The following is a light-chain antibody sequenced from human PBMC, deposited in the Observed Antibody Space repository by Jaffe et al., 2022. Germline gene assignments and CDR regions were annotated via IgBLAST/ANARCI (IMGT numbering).Light chain of an antibody. J-gene: IGKJ5*01. CDR3: QQYDNPWGT. Sequence: DIQMTQSPSSLSASVGDRVTITCQASQDISNYLNWYQQKPGKAPKLLIYDASNLETGVPSRFSGSGSGTDFTFTISSLQPEDIATYYCQQYDNPWGTFGQGTRLEIK. CDR2: DAS. V-gene: IGKV1-33*01. CDR1: QDISNY.